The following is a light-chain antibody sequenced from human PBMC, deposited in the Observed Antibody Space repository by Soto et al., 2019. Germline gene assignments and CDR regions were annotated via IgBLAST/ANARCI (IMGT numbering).Light chain of an antibody. CDR1: SSDVGGYNY. J-gene: IGLJ1*01. Sequence: QSVLTQPASVSGSPGQSITISCTGTSSDVGGYNYVSWYQQHPGKAPKLIIYEVSNRPSGESHRFSGSKSGNTASLTISGLQAEDEADYYCSSYTSSYTYVFGTGTKVTAL. CDR2: EVS. V-gene: IGLV2-14*01. CDR3: SSYTSSYTYV.